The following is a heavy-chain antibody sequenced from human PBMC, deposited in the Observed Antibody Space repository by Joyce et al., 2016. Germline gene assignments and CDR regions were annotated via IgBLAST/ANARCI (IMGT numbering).Heavy chain of an antibody. CDR2: LSSSATT. J-gene: IGHJ3*01. V-gene: IGHV4-39*07. Sequence: QLQLEESGPGLVKPSATLSLTCSISGDSIRRGRHYWGWIRQAPGEGLEWIENLSSSATTSSSPSLRSRVSLSMDMSRGRFSLTLKSVTAADTATYFCARSEVVLMGSASPSAFQVWGQGTFVRVSS. CDR1: GDSIRRGRHY. CDR3: ARSEVVLMGSASPSAFQV. D-gene: IGHD1-14*01.